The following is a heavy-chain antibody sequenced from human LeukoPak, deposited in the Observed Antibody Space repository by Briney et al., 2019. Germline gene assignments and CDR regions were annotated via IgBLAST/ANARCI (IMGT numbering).Heavy chain of an antibody. Sequence: GGSLRLSCAASGFTFSSYSMNWVRQAPGKGLEWVSAISGSGGSTYYADTVKGRFTISRDNSKNTLYLQMNSLRAEDTAVYYCAKDYYDILTGYYSYWGQGTLVTVSS. CDR1: GFTFSSYS. V-gene: IGHV3-23*01. D-gene: IGHD3-9*01. J-gene: IGHJ4*02. CDR2: ISGSGGST. CDR3: AKDYYDILTGYYSY.